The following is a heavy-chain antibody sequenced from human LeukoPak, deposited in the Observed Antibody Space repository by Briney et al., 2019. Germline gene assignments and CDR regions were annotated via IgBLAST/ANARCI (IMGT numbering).Heavy chain of an antibody. CDR2: ISSSGSTI. CDR1: GFTFSSYE. V-gene: IGHV3-48*03. J-gene: IGHJ4*02. CDR3: ARVGYSSGRYYFDY. D-gene: IGHD6-19*01. Sequence: PGGSLRLSCAASGFTFSSYEMNWVRQAPGKGLEWVSYISSSGSTIYYADSVKGRFTISRDNAKNSLYLQMNSLRAEDTAVYYCARVGYSSGRYYFDYWGQGTLVTVSS.